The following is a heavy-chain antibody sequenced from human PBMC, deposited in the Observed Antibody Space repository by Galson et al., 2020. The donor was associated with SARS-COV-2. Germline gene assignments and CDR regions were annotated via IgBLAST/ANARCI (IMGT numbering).Heavy chain of an antibody. D-gene: IGHD6-13*01. CDR2: ISHDGSNR. J-gene: IGHJ3*02. Sequence: GGSLRLSCAASRFTFSTYAMHWVRQAPGKGLEWVAVISHDGSNRYYADSVKGRFTISRDNSKNTMYLQMNSLRPEDTAAYYCAGGQQLVAFEIGGQGTLVTVSS. CDR3: AGGQQLVAFEI. V-gene: IGHV3-30*04. CDR1: RFTFSTYA.